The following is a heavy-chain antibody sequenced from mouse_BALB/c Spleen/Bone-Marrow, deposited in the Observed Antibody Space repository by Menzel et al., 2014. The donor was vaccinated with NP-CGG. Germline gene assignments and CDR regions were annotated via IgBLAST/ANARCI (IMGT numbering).Heavy chain of an antibody. V-gene: IGHV5-6-3*01. CDR1: GFTFSSYG. D-gene: IGHD1-1*01. J-gene: IGHJ3*01. Sequence: EVKLVESGGGLVQPGGSLKLSCAASGFTFSSYGMSWVRQTPDKRLELVATINSNGGSTYYPDSVKGRFTISRDNAKSTLYLQMSSLKSEDTAMYYCARDPLYYYAWGQGTLVTVSA. CDR3: ARDPLYYYA. CDR2: INSNGGST.